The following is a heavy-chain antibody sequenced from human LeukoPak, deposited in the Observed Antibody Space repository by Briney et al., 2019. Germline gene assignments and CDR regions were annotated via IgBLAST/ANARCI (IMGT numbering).Heavy chain of an antibody. CDR3: ARDKGQGVPAPFDP. CDR2: IIPIFGTA. D-gene: IGHD2-2*01. J-gene: IGHJ5*02. CDR1: GGTFSSYA. Sequence: GASVKVSCKASGGTFSSYAISWVRQAPGQGLEWMGGIIPIFGTANYAQKFQGRVTITADESTSTAYMELSSLRSEDTAVYYCARDKGQGVPAPFDPWGQGTLVTVSS. V-gene: IGHV1-69*13.